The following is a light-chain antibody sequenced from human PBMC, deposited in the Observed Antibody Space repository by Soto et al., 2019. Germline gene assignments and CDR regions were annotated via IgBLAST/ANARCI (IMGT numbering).Light chain of an antibody. J-gene: IGKJ1*01. CDR2: DAS. V-gene: IGKV1-5*01. CDR1: QSISTR. CDR3: QQYNSYST. Sequence: DIQMTQSPSTLSASVGDRVTITFRASQSISTRLVWYQQKPGKDPKRLIYDASSLDSGVPSRFSGSASGTEFTSTISSLQPYDFASYYCQQYNSYSTFGQGTKVEIK.